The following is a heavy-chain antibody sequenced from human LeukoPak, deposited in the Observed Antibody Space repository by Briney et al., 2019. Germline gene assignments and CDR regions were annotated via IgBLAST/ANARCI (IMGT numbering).Heavy chain of an antibody. V-gene: IGHV4-59*08. CDR1: GGSISSYY. CDR3: ARHVTVASGGFDY. CDR2: ILNIGST. Sequence: PSETLSLTCTVSGGSISSYYWSWIRQPPGKGLEWIGYILNIGSTNYNPSLKSRVTISLDTSKSQFSLKLSSVTAADTAVYYCARHVTVASGGFDYWGQGTLVTVSS. J-gene: IGHJ4*02. D-gene: IGHD6-19*01.